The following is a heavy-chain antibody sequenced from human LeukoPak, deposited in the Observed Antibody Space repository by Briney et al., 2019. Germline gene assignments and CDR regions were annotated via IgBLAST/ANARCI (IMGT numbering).Heavy chain of an antibody. V-gene: IGHV4-39*07. J-gene: IGHJ4*02. CDR3: ARVTGWLQFWYFDY. CDR2: IYYSGSI. D-gene: IGHD5-24*01. CDR1: GGSISSSRYH. Sequence: PSETLSLICTVSGGSISSSRYHWGWIRQPPGKGLEWIGSIYYSGSIYYNPSLKSRVTISVDTSKNQFSRKLSSVTAADTAVYYCARVTGWLQFWYFDYWGQGTLVTVSS.